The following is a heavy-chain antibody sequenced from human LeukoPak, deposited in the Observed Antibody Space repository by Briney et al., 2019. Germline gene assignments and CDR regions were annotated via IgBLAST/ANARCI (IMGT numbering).Heavy chain of an antibody. J-gene: IGHJ4*02. CDR3: AREDSGYSRSGELDY. CDR2: ISYDGSNK. V-gene: IGHV3-30-3*01. D-gene: IGHD3-22*01. CDR1: GFTFSSYA. Sequence: PGGSLRLSCAASGFTFSSYAMHWVRQAPGKGLEGVAVISYDGSNKYYADSVKGRFTISRDNSKNTLYLQMNSLRAEDTAVYYCAREDSGYSRSGELDYWGQGTLVTVSS.